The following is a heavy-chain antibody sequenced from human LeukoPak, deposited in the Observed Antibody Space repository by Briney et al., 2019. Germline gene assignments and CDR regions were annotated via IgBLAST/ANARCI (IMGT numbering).Heavy chain of an antibody. J-gene: IGHJ4*02. CDR1: GFTFTDYY. Sequence: GASVNVSCKASGFTFTDYYIHWVRQAPGQGLEWMGWIDPNTGDTNYSQKFRGRVTMTRDTSITTSYMEVSSLRSDDSAVYYCVRWKDYFGSGNRYFDYWGQGTPVTVSS. CDR3: VRWKDYFGSGNRYFDY. V-gene: IGHV1-2*02. D-gene: IGHD3-10*01. CDR2: IDPNTGDT.